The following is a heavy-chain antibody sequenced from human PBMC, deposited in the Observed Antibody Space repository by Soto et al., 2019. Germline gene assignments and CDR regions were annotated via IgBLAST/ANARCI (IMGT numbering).Heavy chain of an antibody. D-gene: IGHD3-22*01. V-gene: IGHV3-49*03. J-gene: IGHJ4*02. CDR1: GFTFGDSA. CDR2: IRSKAYGETT. Sequence: GGSLRLSCTASGFTFGDSAMSWFRQAPGQGLEWLTFIRSKAYGETTDYAASVKGRFTVSRDDSKSIAYLQMNSLKIEDTAVYYCTRVQYYQDTSGYLSYFDYWGQGILVTVSS. CDR3: TRVQYYQDTSGYLSYFDY.